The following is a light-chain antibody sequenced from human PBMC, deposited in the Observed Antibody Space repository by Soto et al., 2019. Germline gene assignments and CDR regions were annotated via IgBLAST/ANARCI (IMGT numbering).Light chain of an antibody. Sequence: DIQMTQSPSSLSASVGDRVTITCRASQSISSYLNWYQQKPGKAPKLLIYAASSLQSGVPSRFSGSGSGTDFTLTISSLQPEDFATYYCQQLNSHPRTFGPGTKVDIK. CDR2: AAS. CDR3: QQLNSHPRT. CDR1: QSISSY. J-gene: IGKJ3*01. V-gene: IGKV1-39*01.